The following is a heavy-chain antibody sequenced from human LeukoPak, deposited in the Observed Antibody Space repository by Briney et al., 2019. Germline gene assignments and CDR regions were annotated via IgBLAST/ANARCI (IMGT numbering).Heavy chain of an antibody. D-gene: IGHD6-6*01. J-gene: IGHJ4*02. CDR2: ISGSGGST. Sequence: GGSLRLSCAASGFTFSSYEMNWVRQAPGKGLEWVSAISGSGGSTYYADSVKGRFTISRDNSKNTLYLQMNSLRAEDTAVYYCAKGQIAARPYYFDYWGQGTLVTVSS. V-gene: IGHV3-23*01. CDR3: AKGQIAARPYYFDY. CDR1: GFTFSSYE.